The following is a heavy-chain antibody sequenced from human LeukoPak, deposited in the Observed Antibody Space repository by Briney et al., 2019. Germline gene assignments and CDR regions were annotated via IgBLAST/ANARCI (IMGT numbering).Heavy chain of an antibody. Sequence: GGSLRLSCAASGFTVSSSYMSWVRQAPGKGREWVSAISGSGGSTYYADSVKGRFTISRDNSKNTLYLQMNSLRAEDTAVYYCAKARGGYCSSTSCYTGFDYWGQGTLVTVSS. CDR1: GFTVSSSY. V-gene: IGHV3-23*01. J-gene: IGHJ4*02. CDR3: AKARGGYCSSTSCYTGFDY. CDR2: ISGSGGST. D-gene: IGHD2-2*02.